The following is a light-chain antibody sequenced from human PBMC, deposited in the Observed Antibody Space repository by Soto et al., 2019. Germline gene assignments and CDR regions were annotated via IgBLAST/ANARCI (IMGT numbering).Light chain of an antibody. CDR1: NLGDKY. V-gene: IGLV3-1*01. CDR3: QAWVSSTFYV. Sequence: YELTQPPSVSVSPGQTASITCSGYNLGDKYVSWYQQKAGQSPLLVIFQDVKRPSGIPDRFSGSNSGNTATLTISGTQSIDEADYYCQAWVSSTFYVFGSGTKVTVL. J-gene: IGLJ1*01. CDR2: QDV.